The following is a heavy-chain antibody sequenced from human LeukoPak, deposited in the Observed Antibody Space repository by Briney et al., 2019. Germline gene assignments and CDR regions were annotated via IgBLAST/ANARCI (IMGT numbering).Heavy chain of an antibody. V-gene: IGHV3-33*06. J-gene: IGHJ4*02. Sequence: GRSLRLSCAASGFTFSSYGMHWVRQAPGKGLEWVAVIWYDGSNKYYADSVKGRFTISRDNSKNTLYLQMNSLRDEDTAVYYCAKGCGGDCFILQYWGQGTLVAVSS. CDR1: GFTFSSYG. D-gene: IGHD2-21*02. CDR2: IWYDGSNK. CDR3: AKGCGGDCFILQY.